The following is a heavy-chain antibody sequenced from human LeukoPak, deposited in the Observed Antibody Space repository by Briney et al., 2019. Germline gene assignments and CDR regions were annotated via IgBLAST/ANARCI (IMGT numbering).Heavy chain of an antibody. CDR2: MHPGNGNT. J-gene: IGHJ4*02. D-gene: IGHD2-21*02. CDR1: GYRFISNY. V-gene: IGHV1-2*02. Sequence: ASVKVSCKASGYRFISNYIQWVRQAPGLGPEWMGWMHPGNGNTRYAEKFHGRVTMTRDTSINTAYMDLSSLRSDDTAVYYCAREGSYCVGGDCYSFDFWGQGTLITVSS. CDR3: AREGSYCVGGDCYSFDF.